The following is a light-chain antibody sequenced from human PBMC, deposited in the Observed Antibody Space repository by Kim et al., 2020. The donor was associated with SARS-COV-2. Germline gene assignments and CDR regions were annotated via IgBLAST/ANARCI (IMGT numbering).Light chain of an antibody. J-gene: IGLJ2*01. CDR3: QSADSSGTY. CDR2: KET. CDR1: AVARQY. V-gene: IGLV3-25*03. Sequence: VSPGETARITCSVDAVARQYGFWYQQKPGQAPVVVMFKETERPSGIPERFSGSTSGTTVTLTISGVQAEDEADYYCQSADSSGTYFGGGTKLAVL.